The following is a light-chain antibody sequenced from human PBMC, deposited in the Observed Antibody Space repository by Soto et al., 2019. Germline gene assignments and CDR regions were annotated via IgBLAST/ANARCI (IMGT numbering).Light chain of an antibody. Sequence: DIQMTQSPSSLSASVGDRVTITCQASQAISNYLNWYQQKPGKAPKLLIYDASNLETGVPSRFSGSGSETDFTFTISILRPDDIATYYCQQYDNPPITFGQGTRLEIK. CDR2: DAS. CDR1: QAISNY. J-gene: IGKJ5*01. V-gene: IGKV1-33*01. CDR3: QQYDNPPIT.